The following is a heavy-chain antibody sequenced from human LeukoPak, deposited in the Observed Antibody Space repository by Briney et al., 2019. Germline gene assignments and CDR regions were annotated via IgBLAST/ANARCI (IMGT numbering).Heavy chain of an antibody. CDR2: INHSGST. CDR1: GGSFSGYY. V-gene: IGHV4-34*01. D-gene: IGHD2-15*01. J-gene: IGHJ5*02. Sequence: SETLSLTCAVYGGSFSGYYWSWIRQPPGKGVEWIGEINHSGSTNYNPSLKSRVTISVDTSKNQFSLKLSSVTAADTAVYYCAKKGYCSGGSCYWFDPWGQGTLVTVSS. CDR3: AKKGYCSGGSCYWFDP.